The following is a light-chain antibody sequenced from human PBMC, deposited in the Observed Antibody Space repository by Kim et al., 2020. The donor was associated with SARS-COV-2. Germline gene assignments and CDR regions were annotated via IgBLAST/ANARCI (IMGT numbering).Light chain of an antibody. J-gene: IGKJ4*01. CDR3: QQRGTWPPALT. Sequence: EIVLTQSPATLSLFPGESATLSCRASHNVDINLAWYQQTPGQPPRLLIYDAAIRAAGIPDRFSGSGSGTDFTLTIGSLAPEDFAVYYCQQRGTWPPALTCGGGTKVDIK. CDR1: HNVDIN. CDR2: DAA. V-gene: IGKV3-11*01.